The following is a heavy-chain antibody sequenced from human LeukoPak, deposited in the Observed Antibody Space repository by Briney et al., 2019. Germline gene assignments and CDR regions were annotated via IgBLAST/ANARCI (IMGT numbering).Heavy chain of an antibody. CDR2: INPNSGGT. D-gene: IGHD2-15*01. V-gene: IGHV1-2*02. CDR1: GGTFSSYA. CDR3: ARGDIVVVVAANFDP. Sequence: ASVKVSCKASGGTFSSYAISWVRQAPGQGLEWMGWINPNSGGTNYAQKFQGRVTMTRDTSISTAYMELSRLRSDDTAVYYCARGDIVVVVAANFDPWGQGTLVTVSS. J-gene: IGHJ5*02.